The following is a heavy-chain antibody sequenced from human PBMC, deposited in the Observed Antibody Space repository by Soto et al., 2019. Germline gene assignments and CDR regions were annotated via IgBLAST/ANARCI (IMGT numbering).Heavy chain of an antibody. D-gene: IGHD5-12*01. V-gene: IGHV3-30-3*01. CDR2: ISYDGSNK. CDR1: GFTFSSYA. CDR3: ARDGGDVDIVATAKFDY. J-gene: IGHJ4*02. Sequence: QVQLVESGGGVVQPGRSLRLSCAASGFTFSSYAMHWVRQAPGKGLEWVAVISYDGSNKYYADSVKGRFTISRDNSKNPLYLQMTRLRAEDTAGYYCARDGGDVDIVATAKFDYWGQGTLVTVSS.